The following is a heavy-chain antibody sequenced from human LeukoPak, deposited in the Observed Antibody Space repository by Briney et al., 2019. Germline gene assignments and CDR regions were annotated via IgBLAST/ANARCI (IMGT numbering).Heavy chain of an antibody. J-gene: IGHJ4*02. CDR2: IWYGGSTK. D-gene: IGHD2-2*01. CDR3: ATDCSSTTCSVDY. CDR1: GVTFSSYG. V-gene: IGHV3-33*08. Sequence: GGSLRLSCAASGVTFSSYGMHWVRQAPGKGLDWVAVIWYGGSTKYYADSVKGRFTISRDNFKNTLYLEMNSLRVEDTAVYYCATDCSSTTCSVDYWGQGTLVTVSS.